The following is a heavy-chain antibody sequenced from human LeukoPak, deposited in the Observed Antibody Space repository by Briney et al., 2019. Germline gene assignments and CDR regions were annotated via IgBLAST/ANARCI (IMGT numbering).Heavy chain of an antibody. CDR2: ISYDGSNK. V-gene: IGHV3-30*18. CDR3: AKRIVGPYFYYFDY. D-gene: IGHD1-26*01. J-gene: IGHJ4*02. CDR1: GFTFSSDG. Sequence: GGSLRLSCAASGFTFSSDGMHWVRQAPGKGLEWVAVISYDGSNKYYADSVKGRFTISRDNSNNKMYLQMNSLRAEDTAVYYCAKRIVGPYFYYFDYWGQGTLVTVSS.